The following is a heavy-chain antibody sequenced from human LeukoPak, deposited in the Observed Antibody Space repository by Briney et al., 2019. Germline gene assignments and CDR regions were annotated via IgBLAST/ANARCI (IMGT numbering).Heavy chain of an antibody. J-gene: IGHJ4*02. CDR3: TRVFQGLGEMYYYDSSGYPLD. D-gene: IGHD3-22*01. V-gene: IGHV3-49*03. CDR1: GFTFGDYA. Sequence: GGSLRLSCTASGFTFGDYAMSWFRQAPGKGLEWVGFIRSKAYGGTTEYAASVKGRLTISRDDSKSIAYLQMNSLKTEDTAVYYCTRVFQGLGEMYYYDSSGYPLDWGQGTLVTVSS. CDR2: IRSKAYGGTT.